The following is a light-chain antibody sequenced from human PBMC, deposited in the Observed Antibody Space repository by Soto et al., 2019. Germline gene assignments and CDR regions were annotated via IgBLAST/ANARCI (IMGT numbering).Light chain of an antibody. Sequence: DIQMTQSPSTLSASVGDRVTITCRASQSISSWLAWYQQKLGKAPKLLIYKASNLESGVPSRFSGSVSGTEFTLTISSLQPDDFATYYCQQYKSYSPITFGQGTRLEI. V-gene: IGKV1-5*03. CDR2: KAS. CDR3: QQYKSYSPIT. J-gene: IGKJ5*01. CDR1: QSISSW.